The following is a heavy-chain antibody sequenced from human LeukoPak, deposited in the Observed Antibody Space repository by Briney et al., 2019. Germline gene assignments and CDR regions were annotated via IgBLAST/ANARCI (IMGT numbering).Heavy chain of an antibody. CDR2: ISYDGSNK. V-gene: IGHV3-30-3*01. J-gene: IGHJ4*02. CDR3: AKPPPTRHIDY. D-gene: IGHD4-17*01. Sequence: GGSLRLSCAASGFTFSSYAMHWVRQAPGKGLEWVAVISYDGSNKYYADSVKGRFTISRDNSKNTLYLQMNSLRAEDTAVYYCAKPPPTRHIDYWGQGALVTVSS. CDR1: GFTFSSYA.